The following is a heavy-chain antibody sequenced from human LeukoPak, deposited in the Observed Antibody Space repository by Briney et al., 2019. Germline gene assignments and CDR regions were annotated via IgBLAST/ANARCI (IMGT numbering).Heavy chain of an antibody. J-gene: IGHJ4*02. CDR2: MNPNSGNT. D-gene: IGHD3-22*01. CDR1: GYTFTSYD. CDR3: ARTRGYYYDSSGYHFDY. Sequence: ASVKVSCKASGYTFTSYDINWVRQATGQGLEGMGWMNPNSGNTGYAQKFQGRVTMTRNTSISTAYMELSSLRSEDTAVYYCARTRGYYYDSSGYHFDYWGEGTLVTVSS. V-gene: IGHV1-8*01.